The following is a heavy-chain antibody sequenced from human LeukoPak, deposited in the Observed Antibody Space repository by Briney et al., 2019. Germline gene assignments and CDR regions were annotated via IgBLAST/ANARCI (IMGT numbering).Heavy chain of an antibody. CDR1: GFTFSTYW. J-gene: IGHJ4*02. D-gene: IGHD2-21*02. Sequence: GGSLRLSCAASGFTFSTYWMHWVRQAPGKGLVWVSNINNSGSSTKYADAVKGRVTVSRDNAKNTLYLQMNSLRAEDTAVYYCARGGKAVTGLDSWGQGALVTVFS. V-gene: IGHV3-74*03. CDR3: ARGGKAVTGLDS. CDR2: INNSGSST.